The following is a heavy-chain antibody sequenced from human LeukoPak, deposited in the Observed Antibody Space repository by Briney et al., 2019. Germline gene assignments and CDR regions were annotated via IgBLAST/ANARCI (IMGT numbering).Heavy chain of an antibody. CDR2: IKQDGSEK. CDR3: ARDYRGYRAPYYFDY. CDR1: GFTFSSYW. Sequence: GGSLRLSCAASGFTFSSYWMSWVRQAPGKGLEWVANIKQDGSEKYYVDSVKGRFTISRDNAKSSLYLQMNSLRAEDTAVYYCARDYRGYRAPYYFDYWGQGTLVTVS. D-gene: IGHD2-15*01. J-gene: IGHJ4*02. V-gene: IGHV3-7*01.